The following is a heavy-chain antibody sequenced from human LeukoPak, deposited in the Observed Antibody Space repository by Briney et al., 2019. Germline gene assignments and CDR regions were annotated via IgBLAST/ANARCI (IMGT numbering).Heavy chain of an antibody. D-gene: IGHD2-2*03. CDR3: ARLLRVGYCSTTTCNWFDP. V-gene: IGHV4-39*07. Sequence: SETLSLTCTVSGGSILSSSYYWGWIRQPPGKGLEWIGSIYYSGSTHYNPSLKSRVTISVDTSKNQFSLKLSSVTAADTAVYYCARLLRVGYCSTTTCNWFDPWGQGTLVTVSS. J-gene: IGHJ5*02. CDR2: IYYSGST. CDR1: GGSILSSSYY.